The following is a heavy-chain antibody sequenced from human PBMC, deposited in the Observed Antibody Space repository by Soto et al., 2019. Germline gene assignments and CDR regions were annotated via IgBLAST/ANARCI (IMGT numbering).Heavy chain of an antibody. CDR3: ARSGDSSGYYYTNRRANWFDP. D-gene: IGHD3-22*01. V-gene: IGHV4-61*01. J-gene: IGHJ5*02. CDR2: IYYSGST. CDR1: GGSVSSGSYY. Sequence: SETLSLTCTVSGGSVSSGSYYWSWIRQPPGKGLECIGYIYYSGSTNYNPSLKSRVTISVDTSKNQFSLKLSSVTAADTAVYYCARSGDSSGYYYTNRRANWFDPWGQGTLVTVSS.